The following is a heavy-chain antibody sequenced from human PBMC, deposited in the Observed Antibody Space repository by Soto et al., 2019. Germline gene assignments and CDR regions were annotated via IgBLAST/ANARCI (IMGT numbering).Heavy chain of an antibody. CDR3: ARDSRGRVGALDYFDY. D-gene: IGHD1-26*01. CDR2: IIPIFGTA. J-gene: IGHJ4*02. V-gene: IGHV1-69*06. CDR1: GGTFSSCA. Sequence: SVKVSCKASGGTFSSCAISWVRQAPGQGLEWMGGIIPIFGTANYAQKFQGRVTITADKSTSTAYMELSSLRSEDTAVYYCARDSRGRVGALDYFDYWGQGTLVTAPQ.